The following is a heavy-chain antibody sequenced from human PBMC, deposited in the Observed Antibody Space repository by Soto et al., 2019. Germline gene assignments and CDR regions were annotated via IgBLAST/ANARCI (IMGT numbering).Heavy chain of an antibody. D-gene: IGHD6-13*01. Sequence: GGSLRLSCAASGFTFSNAWMSWVRQAPGKGLEWVGRIKSKTDGGTTDYAAPVKGSFTISRDDSKNTLYLQMNSLKTEDTAVYYCTGRYSSSLLVSYFDLWGRGTLVTVSS. V-gene: IGHV3-15*01. CDR1: GFTFSNAW. CDR2: IKSKTDGGTT. CDR3: TGRYSSSLLVSYFDL. J-gene: IGHJ2*01.